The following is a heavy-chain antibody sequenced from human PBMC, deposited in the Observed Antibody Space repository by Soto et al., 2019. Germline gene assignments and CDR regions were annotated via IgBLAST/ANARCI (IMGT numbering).Heavy chain of an antibody. J-gene: IGHJ3*01. Sequence: GGSLGLCCAASGFTFRYYGMHWVRKEPGKGMEGVVVIWYDGSNKYYLDSVKGRFTISRDNSKNSLFLQMTALRVDDTAVYFCVRERAGTANFPHDALDVWGQGTLVTVSS. CDR2: IWYDGSNK. CDR1: GFTFRYYG. V-gene: IGHV3-33*01. CDR3: VRERAGTANFPHDALDV. D-gene: IGHD6-19*01.